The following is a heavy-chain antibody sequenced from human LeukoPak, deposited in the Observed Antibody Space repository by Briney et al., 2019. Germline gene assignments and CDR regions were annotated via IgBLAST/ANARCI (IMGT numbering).Heavy chain of an antibody. D-gene: IGHD3-10*01. CDR3: ARIFALYGSGVMDV. V-gene: IGHV3-21*01. Sequence: GGSLRLSCAGSGFSVSSYSMNRVRQAPGKGLEWVSSISSSSNYIHYADSVKGRFTITRDNAKNSLYLQMNSLRAEDTAVYYCARIFALYGSGVMDVWGQGTTVTVSS. CDR2: ISSSSNYI. J-gene: IGHJ6*02. CDR1: GFSVSSYS.